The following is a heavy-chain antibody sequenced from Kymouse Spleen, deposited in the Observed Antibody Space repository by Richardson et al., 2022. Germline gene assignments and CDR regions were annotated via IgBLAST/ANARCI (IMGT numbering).Heavy chain of an antibody. CDR3: ARQDEDTAMVTGY. V-gene: IGHV3-33*01. D-gene: IGHD5-18,IGHD5-18*01. CDR2: IWYDGSNK. CDR1: GFTFSSYG. J-gene: IGHJ4*02. Sequence: QVQLVESGGGVVQPGRSLRLSCAASGFTFSSYGMHWVRQAPGKGLEWVAVIWYDGSNKYYADSVKGRFTISRDNSKNTLYLQMNSLRAEDTAVYYCARQDEDTAMVTGYWGQGTLVTVSS.